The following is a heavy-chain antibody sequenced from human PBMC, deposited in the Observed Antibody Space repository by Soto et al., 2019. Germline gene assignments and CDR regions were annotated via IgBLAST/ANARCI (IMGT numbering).Heavy chain of an antibody. Sequence: QVQLQQWGAGLLKPSETLSLTCAVYGGSFSGYYWSWIRQPPGKGLEWIGEINHSGSTNYNPSLQPRLTISAAPSKTPLPLKLSSVTAADSAADYCARGLGYRYRRYWYFDPWGRGTLVTVSS. CDR1: GGSFSGYY. CDR2: INHSGST. V-gene: IGHV4-34*01. CDR3: ARGLGYRYRRYWYFDP. J-gene: IGHJ2*01. D-gene: IGHD5-18*01.